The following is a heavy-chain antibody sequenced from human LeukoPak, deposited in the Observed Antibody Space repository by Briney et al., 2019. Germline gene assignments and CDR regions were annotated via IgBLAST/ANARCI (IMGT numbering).Heavy chain of an antibody. CDR1: GFTFSSYA. CDR3: AKEGANYYDSSGYFRGYYYYYMDV. CDR2: ISGSGGST. V-gene: IGHV3-23*01. Sequence: PGGSLRLSCAASGFTFSSYAMSWVRQAPGKGLEWVSAISGSGGSTYYADSVKGRFTISRDNSKNTLYLQMNSLRAEDTAVYYCAKEGANYYDSSGYFRGYYYYYMDVWGKGTTVTVSS. J-gene: IGHJ6*03. D-gene: IGHD3-22*01.